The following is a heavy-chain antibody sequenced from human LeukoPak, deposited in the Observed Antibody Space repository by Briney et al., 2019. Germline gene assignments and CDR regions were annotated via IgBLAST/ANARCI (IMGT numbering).Heavy chain of an antibody. CDR3: ARDRLGGDLTGESLY. J-gene: IGHJ4*02. CDR1: GYPFDNFG. Sequence: ASVKVSCKASGYPFDNFGLTWVRQAPGQGLEWMGWISAYDGNTHYAQKFRDRLTMTTDTSTRTAYLELRSLKSDDTAVYYCARDRLGGDLTGESLYWGQGTLVTVSS. D-gene: IGHD4-17*01. CDR2: ISAYDGNT. V-gene: IGHV1-18*01.